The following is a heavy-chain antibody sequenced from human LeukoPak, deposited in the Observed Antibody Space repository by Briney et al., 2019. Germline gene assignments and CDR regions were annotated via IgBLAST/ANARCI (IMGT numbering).Heavy chain of an antibody. CDR3: ARQDDYVWGSYRYYFDY. CDR2: ISAYNGNT. CDR1: GYTFTSYG. Sequence: GASVKVSCKASGYTFTSYGISWVRQAPGQGLEWMGWISAYNGNTSYAQKLQGRVTMTTDTSTSTAYMELRSLRSDDTAVYYCARQDDYVWGSYRYYFDYWGQGTLVTVSS. J-gene: IGHJ4*02. D-gene: IGHD3-16*02. V-gene: IGHV1-18*01.